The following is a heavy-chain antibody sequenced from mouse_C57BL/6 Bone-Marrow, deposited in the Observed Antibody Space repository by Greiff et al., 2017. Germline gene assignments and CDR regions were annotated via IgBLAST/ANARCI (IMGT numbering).Heavy chain of an antibody. CDR3: ARGYGSTPFAY. J-gene: IGHJ3*01. CDR1: GYSFTGYF. CDR2: INPYNGDT. D-gene: IGHD1-1*01. V-gene: IGHV1-20*01. Sequence: VQLQQSGPELVKPGDSVKISCKASGYSFTGYFMNWVMQSHGKSLEWIGRINPYNGDTFYNQKFKGKATLTVDKSSSTAHMELRRLTSEDSAVYYCARGYGSTPFAYCGQGTLVTVSA.